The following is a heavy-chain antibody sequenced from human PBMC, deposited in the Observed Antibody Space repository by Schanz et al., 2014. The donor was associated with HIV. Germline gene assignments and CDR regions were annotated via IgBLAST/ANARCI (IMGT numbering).Heavy chain of an antibody. J-gene: IGHJ5*02. V-gene: IGHV3-33*03. CDR3: ARNSVAGLREFDQ. Sequence: QVQLGESGGGVVQPGRSLRLSCAASGFTFSNFAMHWVRQDPGKGREWAAVIWYDGRYKYYADSVKGRFTITRDNAKNSVFMQMNSLRAEDTAVYYCARNSVAGLREFDQWGQGTLVTVSS. CDR2: IWYDGRYK. D-gene: IGHD6-19*01. CDR1: GFTFSNFA.